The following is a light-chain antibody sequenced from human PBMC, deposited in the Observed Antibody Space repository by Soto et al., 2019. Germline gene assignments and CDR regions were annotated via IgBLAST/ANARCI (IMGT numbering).Light chain of an antibody. J-gene: IGKJ1*01. Sequence: DTQMTQSPSTLSASVGDRVTITCRASQSISNWLAWYQQRPGRAPKLLIYKASNLQSGVPSRFSGSRSGTAFTLTITTLQPDDFETYYCQQYNTFFPTFGQGTKVEFK. CDR3: QQYNTFFPT. CDR2: KAS. V-gene: IGKV1-5*03. CDR1: QSISNW.